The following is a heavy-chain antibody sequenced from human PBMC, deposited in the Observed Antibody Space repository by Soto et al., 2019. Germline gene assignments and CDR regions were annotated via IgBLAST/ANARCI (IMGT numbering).Heavy chain of an antibody. V-gene: IGHV3-9*01. CDR3: AKGTVLVTSGGVYYYYGMDV. D-gene: IGHD3-3*02. CDR1: GFTFDDYA. CDR2: ISWNSGSI. J-gene: IGHJ6*02. Sequence: PGGSLRLSCAASGFTFDDYAMHWVRQAPGKGLEWVSGISWNSGSIGYADSVKGRFTISRDNAKNSLYLQMNSLRAEDTALYYCAKGTVLVTSGGVYYYYGMDVWGQGTTVTVSS.